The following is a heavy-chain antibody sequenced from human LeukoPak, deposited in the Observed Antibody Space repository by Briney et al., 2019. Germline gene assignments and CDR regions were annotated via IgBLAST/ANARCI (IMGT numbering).Heavy chain of an antibody. J-gene: IGHJ4*02. D-gene: IGHD6-19*01. CDR1: GGSFSGYY. CDR3: GRDDSSGWYGRDY. V-gene: IGHV4-34*01. Sequence: SETLSLTCAVYGGSFSGYYWSWIRQPPGKGLEWIGEINHSGRTNYNPSLKSRVTISVDTSKNQFSLKLSSVTAADTAVYYCGRDDSSGWYGRDYWGQGTLVTVSS. CDR2: INHSGRT.